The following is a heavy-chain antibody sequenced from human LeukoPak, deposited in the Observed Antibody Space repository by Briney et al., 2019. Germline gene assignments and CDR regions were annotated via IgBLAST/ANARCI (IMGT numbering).Heavy chain of an antibody. CDR1: GDSVSSNSVT. J-gene: IGHJ5*02. D-gene: IGHD6-19*01. V-gene: IGHV6-1*01. CDR2: TYYRSTWYN. CDR3: ARDMGSYASGFNCFDP. Sequence: SQTLSLTCAISGDSVSSNSVTWNWIRQSPSRGLEWLGRTYYRSTWYNDYAVSVRGRITVNPDTFKNQFSLHLNSVTPEDTAVYYCARDMGSYASGFNCFDPWGQGTLVTVSS.